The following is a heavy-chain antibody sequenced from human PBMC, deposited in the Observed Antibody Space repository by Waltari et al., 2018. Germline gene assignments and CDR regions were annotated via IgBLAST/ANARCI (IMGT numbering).Heavy chain of an antibody. Sequence: QVQLVQSGSELKKPGASVKVSCKASGYTFTSYAMNWVRQAPGQGLEWMGWINPNSGGTNYAQKFQGRVTMTRDTSISTAYMELSRLRSDDTAVYYCARDYYDSSGYYCAFDIWGQGTMVTVSS. J-gene: IGHJ3*02. CDR3: ARDYYDSSGYYCAFDI. CDR1: GYTFTSYA. CDR2: INPNSGGT. D-gene: IGHD3-22*01. V-gene: IGHV1-2*02.